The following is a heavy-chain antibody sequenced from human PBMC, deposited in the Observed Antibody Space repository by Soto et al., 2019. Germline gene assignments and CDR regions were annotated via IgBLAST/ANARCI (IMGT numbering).Heavy chain of an antibody. Sequence: NPSETLSLTCTVSGGSISSYYWSWIRQPAGKGLEWIGRIYTSGSTNYNPSLKSRVTMSVDTSKNQFSLKLSSVTAADTAVYYCARGGGGSGWYYYFDYWGQGTLVTVSS. D-gene: IGHD6-19*01. J-gene: IGHJ4*02. CDR2: IYTSGST. CDR3: ARGGGGSGWYYYFDY. V-gene: IGHV4-4*07. CDR1: GGSISSYY.